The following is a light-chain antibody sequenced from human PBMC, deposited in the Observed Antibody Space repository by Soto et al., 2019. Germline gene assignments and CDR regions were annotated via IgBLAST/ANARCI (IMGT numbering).Light chain of an antibody. CDR3: QQYGRSGT. CDR1: QSVSRTY. V-gene: IGKV3-20*01. CDR2: ATS. J-gene: IGKJ1*01. Sequence: ENVLTRSPGTLSLSPGERATLSCRASQSVSRTYLAWYQQKPVQAPRLLIYATSSRATGIPDRFSGSGSGTDFTLTISRLEPEDFAVYYCQQYGRSGTFGQGTKVDIK.